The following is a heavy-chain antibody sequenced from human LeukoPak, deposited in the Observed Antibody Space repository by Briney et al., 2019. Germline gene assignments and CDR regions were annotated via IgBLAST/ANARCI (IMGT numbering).Heavy chain of an antibody. D-gene: IGHD3-16*01. CDR2: IYHSGST. CDR1: GGSISSGGYY. J-gene: IGHJ5*02. V-gene: IGHV4-30-2*01. CDR3: ARSPGSYAKT. Sequence: PSQTLSLTCTVSGGSISSGGYYWSWIRQPPGKGLEWIGYIYHSGSTYYNPSLKSRVTISVDRSKNQFSLKLSSVTAADTAVYYCARSPGSYAKTWGQGTLVTVSS.